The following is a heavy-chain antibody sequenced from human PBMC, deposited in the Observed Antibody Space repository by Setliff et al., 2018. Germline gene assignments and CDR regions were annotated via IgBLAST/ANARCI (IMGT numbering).Heavy chain of an antibody. CDR3: ARDPHYDPTYSLPGHAFDF. CDR2: LFDGGSA. V-gene: IGHV4-38-2*02. Sequence: SETLSLTCAVSGYSISNGFYWGWIRQSPVKGLEWIGSLFDGGSAYYGPSLKSRASISLDASKNQFALKLTSATAADTAVYYCARDPHYDPTYSLPGHAFDFWGQGIMVTVAS. J-gene: IGHJ3*01. D-gene: IGHD3-22*01. CDR1: GYSISNGFY.